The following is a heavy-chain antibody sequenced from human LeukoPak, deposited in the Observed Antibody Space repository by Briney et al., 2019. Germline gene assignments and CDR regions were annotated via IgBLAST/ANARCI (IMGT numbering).Heavy chain of an antibody. Sequence: SETLSLTCTVSGGSISSYYWSWIRQPPGKGLEWIGTIYYSGSTYYNPSLKSRVTISVDTSNQFSLKLSSVTAADTAVYYCARFFIAAAFDPWGQGTLVTVSS. V-gene: IGHV4-59*01. CDR2: IYYSGST. CDR3: ARFFIAAAFDP. CDR1: GGSISSYY. D-gene: IGHD6-13*01. J-gene: IGHJ5*02.